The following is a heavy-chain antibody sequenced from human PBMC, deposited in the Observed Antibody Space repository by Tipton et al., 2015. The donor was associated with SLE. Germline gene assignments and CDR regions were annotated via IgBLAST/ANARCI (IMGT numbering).Heavy chain of an antibody. V-gene: IGHV4-61*09. J-gene: IGHJ6*02. Sequence: TLSLTCTVSGGSISSGGYYWSWIRQPAGKGLEWIGHIYTSGTTNYNPSLKSRVTISVDTSKNQFSLRLSSVTAADTAVYYCARDFWSGYYSDYYYGMDVWGQGTTVTVSS. CDR3: ARDFWSGYYSDYYYGMDV. CDR1: GGSISSGGYY. D-gene: IGHD3-3*01. CDR2: IYTSGTT.